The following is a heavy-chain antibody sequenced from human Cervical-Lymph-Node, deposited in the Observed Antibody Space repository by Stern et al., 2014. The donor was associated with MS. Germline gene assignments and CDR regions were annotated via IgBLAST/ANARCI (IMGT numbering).Heavy chain of an antibody. V-gene: IGHV3-30*03. CDR1: GFTFSTYG. D-gene: IGHD5-18*01. CDR2: ISYDGSHK. CDR3: VLVDTVMDRAFDY. J-gene: IGHJ4*02. Sequence: VQLVESGGGVVQPGRSLRLSCATSGFTFSTYGMNWVRQAPGKGLEWVAVISYDGSHKYYVDSVKGRFTMSRDNSKNTLYLQMNSLRPEDTAVYYCVLVDTVMDRAFDYWGQGTLVTVSS.